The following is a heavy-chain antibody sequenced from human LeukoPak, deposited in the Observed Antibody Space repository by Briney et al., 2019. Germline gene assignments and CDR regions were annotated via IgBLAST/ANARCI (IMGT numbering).Heavy chain of an antibody. Sequence: SETLSLTCTVSGGSISSYYWSWIRQPPGKGLEWIGYIYYSGSTNYNPSLKSRVTISLDTSKNQFSLKLCSVTAADTAVYYCARQSRATGTLDSWGQGTLVTVSS. CDR1: GGSISSYY. V-gene: IGHV4-59*08. J-gene: IGHJ5*01. CDR3: ARQSRATGTLDS. D-gene: IGHD6-13*01. CDR2: IYYSGST.